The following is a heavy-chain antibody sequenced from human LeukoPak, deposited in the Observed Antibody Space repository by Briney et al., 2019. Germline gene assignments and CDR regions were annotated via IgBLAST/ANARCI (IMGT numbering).Heavy chain of an antibody. CDR2: ISSSSSTI. D-gene: IGHD3-22*01. J-gene: IGHJ4*02. V-gene: IGHV3-48*01. CDR1: GFSFSSYS. CDR3: ARDLPPPINYYDSSGSTYYFDY. Sequence: PGGSLRLSCAASGFSFSSYSMNWVRQAPGKGLEWVSYISSSSSTIYYADSVKGRFTISRDNAKNSLYLQMNSLRAEDTAVYYCARDLPPPINYYDSSGSTYYFDYWGQGTLVTVSS.